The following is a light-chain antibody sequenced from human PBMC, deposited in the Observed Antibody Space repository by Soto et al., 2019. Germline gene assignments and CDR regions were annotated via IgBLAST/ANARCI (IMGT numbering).Light chain of an antibody. CDR3: QQYGSSLIT. V-gene: IGKV1-5*01. J-gene: IGKJ5*01. Sequence: GDRVTITCRASPNINSWLAWYQQKPGKAPKLLIYAASSLQSGVPSRFSGSGSGTDFTLTISRLEPEDFAVYYCQQYGSSLITFGQGTRLEIK. CDR2: AAS. CDR1: PNINSW.